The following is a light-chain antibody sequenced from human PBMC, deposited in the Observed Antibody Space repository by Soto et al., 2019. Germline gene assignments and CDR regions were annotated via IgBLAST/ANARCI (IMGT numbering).Light chain of an antibody. CDR2: GAS. CDR3: QQYGRSPLT. Sequence: EIVLTQSPGTLSLSPGERATLSCRASQSVSSNNLAWYQQRPGQAPRVVIYGASTRATGIPERFSGSGSGTDFNLTISRLEPEDFAVYYCQQYGRSPLTFGPGTKVDIK. J-gene: IGKJ3*01. V-gene: IGKV3-20*01. CDR1: QSVSSNN.